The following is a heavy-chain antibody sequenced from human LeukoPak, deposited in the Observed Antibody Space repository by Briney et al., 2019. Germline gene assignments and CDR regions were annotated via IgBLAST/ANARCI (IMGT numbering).Heavy chain of an antibody. CDR1: GFKFDDYG. CDR3: ARGATGTTFDY. J-gene: IGHJ4*02. D-gene: IGHD1-1*01. V-gene: IGHV3-20*04. Sequence: GGSLRLSCAASGFKFDDYGMSWVRPAPGKGLEWVSGINWNGGSTGYADSVKGRFTISRDNAKNSLYLQMNSLRAEDTALYYCARGATGTTFDYWGQGTLVTVSS. CDR2: INWNGGST.